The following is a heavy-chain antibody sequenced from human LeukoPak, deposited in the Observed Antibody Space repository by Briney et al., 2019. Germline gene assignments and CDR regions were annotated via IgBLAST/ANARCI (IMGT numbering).Heavy chain of an antibody. CDR1: GGSISSYY. D-gene: IGHD2-2*01. J-gene: IGHJ5*02. CDR2: INYSGST. CDR3: ARGYSTSLSRFDP. Sequence: SETLSLTCTVSGGSISSYYWSWIRQPPGKGLEWIGYINYSGSTNYIPSLKSRVTISIDTSKNQFSLKVSSVTAADTAVYYCARGYSTSLSRFDPWGQGTLVTVSS. V-gene: IGHV4-59*01.